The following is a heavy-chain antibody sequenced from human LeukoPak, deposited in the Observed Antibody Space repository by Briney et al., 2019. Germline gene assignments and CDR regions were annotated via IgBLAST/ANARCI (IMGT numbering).Heavy chain of an antibody. CDR1: GITLSNYG. Sequence: GGSLRLSCAVSGITLSNYGMSWVRQAPGKGLEWVAGISDSGGRTNYADSVKGRFTITRDNPKNTLYLQMNSLRAEDTAVYFCAKRGVVIRVILVGFHKEAYYFDSWGQGALVTVSS. D-gene: IGHD3-22*01. CDR2: ISDSGGRT. J-gene: IGHJ4*02. V-gene: IGHV3-23*01. CDR3: AKRGVVIRVILVGFHKEAYYFDS.